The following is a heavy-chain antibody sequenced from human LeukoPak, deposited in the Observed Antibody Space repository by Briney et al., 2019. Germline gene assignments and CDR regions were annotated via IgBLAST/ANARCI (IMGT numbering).Heavy chain of an antibody. CDR2: IYYSGST. J-gene: IGHJ6*03. D-gene: IGHD5-12*01. V-gene: IGHV4-59*01. CDR1: GGSISSYY. CDR3: ARVRSGYDYRRLGHGGYYYYYMDV. Sequence: SETLSLTCTVSGGSISSYYWSWIRQPPGKGLEWIGYIYYSGSTNYNPSLKSRVTISVDTSKNQFSLKLSSVIAADTAVYYCARVRSGYDYRRLGHGGYYYYYMDVWGKGTTVTVSS.